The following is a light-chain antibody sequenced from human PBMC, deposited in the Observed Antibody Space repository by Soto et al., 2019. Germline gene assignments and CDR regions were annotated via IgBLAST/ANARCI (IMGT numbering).Light chain of an antibody. CDR1: QGISSY. V-gene: IGKV1-9*01. Sequence: DIQLTQSPSFLSACVGDRVTITCRASQGISSYLAWYQQKPGKAPKLLIYAASTLQSGVPSRFSGSGSGTEFTLTISSLQPEDFATYYCQQLNSYPFTFGGGTKVDIK. J-gene: IGKJ4*01. CDR3: QQLNSYPFT. CDR2: AAS.